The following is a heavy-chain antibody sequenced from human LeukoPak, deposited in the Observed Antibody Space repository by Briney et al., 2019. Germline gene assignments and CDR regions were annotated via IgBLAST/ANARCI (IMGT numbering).Heavy chain of an antibody. CDR1: GFTFSDYG. CDR2: IHDNGGAI. V-gene: IGHV3-48*04. Sequence: PGGSLRLSCEASGFTFSDYGMNWVRQSPGNGLEWISYIHDNGGAIYYADSVKGRFAISRDNAKNSLYLQMNSLRAEDTAVYYCARSSVSSSYTYWGQGTLVTVSS. CDR3: ARSSVSSSYTY. D-gene: IGHD2-15*01. J-gene: IGHJ4*02.